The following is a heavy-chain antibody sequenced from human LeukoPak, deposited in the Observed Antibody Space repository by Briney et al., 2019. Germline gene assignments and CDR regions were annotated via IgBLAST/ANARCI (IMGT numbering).Heavy chain of an antibody. D-gene: IGHD3-10*01. CDR3: AKEYGSGSYYLGY. CDR1: GFTFDDYA. V-gene: IGHV3-9*01. J-gene: IGHJ4*02. Sequence: GRSLRLSCAASGFTFDDYAMHWVRQAPGKGLEWVSGISWNSGSIGYADSVKGRFTISRDNAKNSLYLQMNSLRAEDTALYYCAKEYGSGSYYLGYWGQGTLVTVSS. CDR2: ISWNSGSI.